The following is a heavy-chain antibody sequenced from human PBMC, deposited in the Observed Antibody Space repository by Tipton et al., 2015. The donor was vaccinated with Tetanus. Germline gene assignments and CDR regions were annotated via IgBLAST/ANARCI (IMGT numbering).Heavy chain of an antibody. V-gene: IGHV3-30*04. J-gene: IGHJ4*02. D-gene: IGHD3-16*02. CDR2: ISYDGSNK. CDR3: ARDPYPLRLGELSSPFDY. CDR1: GFTFSSYA. Sequence: SLRLSCAASGFTFSSYAMHWVRQAPGKGLEWVAVISYDGSNKYYADSVKGRFTISRDNSKNTLYLQRNSLRAEDTAVYYCARDPYPLRLGELSSPFDYWGQGTLVTVSS.